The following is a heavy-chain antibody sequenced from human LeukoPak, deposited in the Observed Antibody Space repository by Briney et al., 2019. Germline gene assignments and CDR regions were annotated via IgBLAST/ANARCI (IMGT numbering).Heavy chain of an antibody. V-gene: IGHV4-34*01. J-gene: IGHJ4*02. Sequence: PSETLSLTCAVYGGSFSGYHWSWIRQPPGKGLEWIGEINHSGSTNYNPSLKSRVTISVDTSKNQFSLKLSSVTAADTAVYYCAGAAYCYDSSGYYAIDYWGQGTLVTVSS. CDR1: GGSFSGYH. D-gene: IGHD3-22*01. CDR2: INHSGST. CDR3: AGAAYCYDSSGYYAIDY.